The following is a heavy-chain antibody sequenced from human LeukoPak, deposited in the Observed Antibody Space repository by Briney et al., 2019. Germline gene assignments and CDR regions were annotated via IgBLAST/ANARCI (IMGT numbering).Heavy chain of an antibody. Sequence: GGSLRLSCAASGFILSSYEMNWVRQAPGKGLEWLSYISSSGSTIYYADSVKGRFTISRDNAKNSLYLQMNSLKTEDTAVYYCAREGKRITLLRGVITPRGYYYMDVWGKGTTVIVSS. CDR2: ISSSGSTI. CDR3: AREGKRITLLRGVITPRGYYYMDV. V-gene: IGHV3-48*03. J-gene: IGHJ6*03. CDR1: GFILSSYE. D-gene: IGHD3-10*01.